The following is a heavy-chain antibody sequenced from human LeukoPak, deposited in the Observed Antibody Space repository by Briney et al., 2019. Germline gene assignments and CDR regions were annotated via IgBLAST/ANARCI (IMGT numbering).Heavy chain of an antibody. CDR3: ARDWGAHIVVVTANDAFDI. V-gene: IGHV3-48*02. J-gene: IGHJ3*02. CDR1: GFTFSSYS. CDR2: ISSSSSTI. Sequence: GGSLRLSCAASGFTFSSYSMNWVRQAPGKGLEWVSYISSSSSTIYYADSVKGRFTISRDNAKNSLYLQMNSLRDEDTAAYYCARDWGAHIVVVTANDAFDIWGQGTMVTVSS. D-gene: IGHD2-21*02.